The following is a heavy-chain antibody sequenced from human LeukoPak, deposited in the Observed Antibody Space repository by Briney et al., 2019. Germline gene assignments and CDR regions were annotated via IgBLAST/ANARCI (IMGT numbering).Heavy chain of an antibody. CDR1: GVSISSSNSY. V-gene: IGHV4-39*07. Sequence: SETLSLTCTVSGVSISSSNSYWGWIRQPPGKGLEWIGSIYHSGSTYYNPSLKSRVTISVDTSKNQFSLKLSSVTAADTAVYYCARGPLTLDIVATYFDYWGQGTLVTVSS. D-gene: IGHD5-12*01. CDR2: IYHSGST. CDR3: ARGPLTLDIVATYFDY. J-gene: IGHJ4*02.